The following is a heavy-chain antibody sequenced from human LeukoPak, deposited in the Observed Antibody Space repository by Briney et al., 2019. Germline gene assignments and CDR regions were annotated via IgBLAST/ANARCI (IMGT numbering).Heavy chain of an antibody. CDR1: GYTFIAYY. CDR2: INPNSGGT. CDR3: ARDYYGSGSYFDY. V-gene: IGHV1-2*04. Sequence: ASVKVSCKASGYTFIAYYMHWVRQAPGQGLEWMGWINPNSGGTNYAQKFQGWVTMTRDTSISTAYMELSRLRSDDTAVYYCARDYYGSGSYFDYWGQGTLVTVSS. J-gene: IGHJ4*02. D-gene: IGHD3-10*01.